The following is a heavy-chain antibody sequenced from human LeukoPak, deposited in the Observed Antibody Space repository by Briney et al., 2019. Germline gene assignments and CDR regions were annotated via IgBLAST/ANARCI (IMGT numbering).Heavy chain of an antibody. J-gene: IGHJ4*02. CDR3: AIWTSGSY. CDR1: QFTFNGSW. D-gene: IGHD3-10*01. Sequence: PGGSLRLSCADSQFTFNGSWMNWVRQAPGKGLEWVANMDPTGSQKRYVDSVRGRFTISKDNPGASLYLDMHSLRAEDTAIYYCAIWTSGSYWGRGTLVTVSS. V-gene: IGHV3-7*01. CDR2: MDPTGSQK.